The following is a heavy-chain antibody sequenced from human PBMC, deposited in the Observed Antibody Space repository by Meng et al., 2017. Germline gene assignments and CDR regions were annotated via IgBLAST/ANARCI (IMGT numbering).Heavy chain of an antibody. CDR3: ARPMGHCGGDCYSRYYYGMDV. J-gene: IGHJ6*02. Sequence: ASVKVSCKASGYTFTSYDINWVRQATGQGLEWMGWMNPNSGNTGYAQKFQGRVTMTRNTSISTAYMELSSLRSEDTAVYYCARPMGHCGGDCYSRYYYGMDVWGQGTTVTVSS. CDR2: MNPNSGNT. CDR1: GYTFTSYD. D-gene: IGHD2-21*02. V-gene: IGHV1-8*01.